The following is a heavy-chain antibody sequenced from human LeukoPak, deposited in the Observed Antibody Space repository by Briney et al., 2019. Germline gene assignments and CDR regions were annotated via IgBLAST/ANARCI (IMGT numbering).Heavy chain of an antibody. CDR1: GFSFSEHG. Sequence: GRSLRLSCIASGFSFSEHGMHWVRQAPGKGLEWVAVISYDGSNKYYADSVKGRFTISRDNSKNTLYLQMNSLRAEDTAVYYCAKEDGDSDAFDIWGQGTMVTVSS. V-gene: IGHV3-30*18. D-gene: IGHD2-21*01. J-gene: IGHJ3*02. CDR2: ISYDGSNK. CDR3: AKEDGDSDAFDI.